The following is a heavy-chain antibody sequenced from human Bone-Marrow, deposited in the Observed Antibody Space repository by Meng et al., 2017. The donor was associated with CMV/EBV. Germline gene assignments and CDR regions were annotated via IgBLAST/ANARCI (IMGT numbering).Heavy chain of an antibody. J-gene: IGHJ4*02. Sequence: ASVPVSCKASGYTLTGYYMHWVRQAPGQGLEWMGWINPNIGGTNYAQKFQGRVTITRDKSISTAYMELSRLRSDDTAVYSCARGGAIVVVPAAIDYWGQGTLVTVSS. CDR3: ARGGAIVVVPAAIDY. CDR2: INPNIGGT. D-gene: IGHD2-2*01. V-gene: IGHV1-2*02. CDR1: GYTLTGYY.